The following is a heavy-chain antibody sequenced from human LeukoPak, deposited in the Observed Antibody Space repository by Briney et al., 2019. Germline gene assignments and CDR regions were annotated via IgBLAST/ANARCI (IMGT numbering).Heavy chain of an antibody. Sequence: ASVKVSCKASGYTFTGYYMHWVRQAPGQGLEWMGWINPNSGGTNYAQEFQGRVTMTRDTSISTAYMELSRLRSDDTAVYYCASYVSSGWYSTDFDYWGQGTLVTVSS. CDR3: ASYVSSGWYSTDFDY. CDR2: INPNSGGT. V-gene: IGHV1-2*02. J-gene: IGHJ4*02. D-gene: IGHD6-13*01. CDR1: GYTFTGYY.